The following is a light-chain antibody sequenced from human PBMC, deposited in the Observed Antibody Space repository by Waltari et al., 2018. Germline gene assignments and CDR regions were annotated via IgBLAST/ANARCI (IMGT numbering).Light chain of an antibody. Sequence: EIMLTQSPGTLSLSPGERATLSCRASQSIGIYLAWYQQRPGQAPRLLIYGASNRATGIPDRFSGSGSGTDFSLTISRLDPEDFAVYYCQHYVRLPVTFGHGIKVEIK. CDR3: QHYVRLPVT. J-gene: IGKJ1*01. CDR1: QSIGIY. V-gene: IGKV3-20*01. CDR2: GAS.